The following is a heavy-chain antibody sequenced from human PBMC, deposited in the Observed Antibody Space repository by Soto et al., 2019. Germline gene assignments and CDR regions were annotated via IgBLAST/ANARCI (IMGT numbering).Heavy chain of an antibody. J-gene: IGHJ3*02. Sequence: SVKVSCKASGFTFTSSAMQWVRQARGQRLEWIGWIVVGSGNTNYAQKFQERVTITRDMSTSTAYMELSSLRSEDTAVYYCAAAYYDILTGYYSPAAFDIWGQGTMVTVSS. D-gene: IGHD3-9*01. CDR1: GFTFTSSA. CDR3: AAAYYDILTGYYSPAAFDI. CDR2: IVVGSGNT. V-gene: IGHV1-58*02.